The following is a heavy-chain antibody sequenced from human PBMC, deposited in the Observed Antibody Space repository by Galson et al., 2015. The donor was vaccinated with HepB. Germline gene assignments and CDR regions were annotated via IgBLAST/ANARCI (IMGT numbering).Heavy chain of an antibody. CDR3: ARDRGLRGYSGYKFKYYGGMHL. Sequence: SVKVSCKASGGTFSTDAISWVRQVPGQGLEWMGRIIPILDITNYAQKFQGRVTITADKSTSTAYMELSSLRSEDTAVYYCARDRGLRGYSGYKFKYYGGMHLWVQGTTVTASS. V-gene: IGHV1-69*04. CDR1: GGTFSTDA. CDR2: IIPILDIT. J-gene: IGHJ6*02. D-gene: IGHD5-12*01.